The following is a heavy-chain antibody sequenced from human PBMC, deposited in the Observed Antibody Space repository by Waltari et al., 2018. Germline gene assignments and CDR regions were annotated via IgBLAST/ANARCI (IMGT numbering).Heavy chain of an antibody. CDR3: ARGRDIVVVGIYYYYGMDV. V-gene: IGHV1-69*01. CDR2: IIPIFGTA. CDR1: GGTFSSYA. Sequence: QVQLVQSGAEVKKPGSSVKVSCKASGGTFSSYAISWVRQAPGQGLEWMGGIIPIFGTANYAQKFQGRVTITADESTSTAYMGLSSLRSEDTAVYYCARGRDIVVVGIYYYYGMDVWGQGTTVTVSS. J-gene: IGHJ6*02. D-gene: IGHD2-2*01.